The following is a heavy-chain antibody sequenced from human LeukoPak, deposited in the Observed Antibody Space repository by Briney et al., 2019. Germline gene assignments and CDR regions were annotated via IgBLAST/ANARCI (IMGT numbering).Heavy chain of an antibody. CDR3: ARDRRYFDWLSISAGRGNWFDH. Sequence: GASVKVSCKASGYTFTSYGISWVRQAPGQGLEWMGWLSAYNGNTNYAQKLQGRVTMTTDTSTSTAYMELRSLRSDDTAVYYCARDRRYFDWLSISAGRGNWFDHWGQGTLVTVSS. CDR1: GYTFTSYG. D-gene: IGHD3-9*01. J-gene: IGHJ5*02. V-gene: IGHV1-18*01. CDR2: LSAYNGNT.